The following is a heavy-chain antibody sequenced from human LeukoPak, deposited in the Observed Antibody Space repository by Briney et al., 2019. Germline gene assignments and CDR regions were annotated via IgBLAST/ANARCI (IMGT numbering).Heavy chain of an antibody. Sequence: PGGSLRLSCAASGFTFSNYWMHWVRQAPGKGLVWVSRINSDGINTSYADSVKGRFTISRDNAKNTLNLQMNSLRAEDTAVYYCERDLGQYYDTSDNWFDPWGQGTLVTVSS. J-gene: IGHJ5*02. CDR3: ERDLGQYYDTSDNWFDP. CDR1: GFTFSNYW. CDR2: INSDGINT. D-gene: IGHD3-22*01. V-gene: IGHV3-74*01.